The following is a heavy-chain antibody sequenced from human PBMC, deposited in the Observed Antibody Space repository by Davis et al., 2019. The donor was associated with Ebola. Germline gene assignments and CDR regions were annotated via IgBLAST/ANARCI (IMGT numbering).Heavy chain of an antibody. CDR1: GGSFNGYY. V-gene: IGHV4-34*01. Sequence: PSETLSLTCAVYGGSFNGYYWSWIRQPPGKGLEWIGEINHSGSTNYNPSLKSRVTISVDTSKNQFSLKLSSVTAADTAVYYCARTFGRGVLGWFDPWGQGTLVTVSS. CDR3: ARTFGRGVLGWFDP. D-gene: IGHD3-10*01. J-gene: IGHJ5*02. CDR2: INHSGST.